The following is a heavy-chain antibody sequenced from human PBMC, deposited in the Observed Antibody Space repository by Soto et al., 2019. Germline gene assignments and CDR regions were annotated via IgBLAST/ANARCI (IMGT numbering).Heavy chain of an antibody. CDR2: INPNSGGT. V-gene: IGHV1-2*02. CDR1: GYTFTGYY. D-gene: IGHD3-22*01. CDR3: ARDRVYYSDSSGYQRRNNWFDP. Sequence: ASVKVSCKASGYTFTGYYMHWVRQAPGQGLEWMGWINPNSGGTNYAQKFQGRVTMTRDTSISTAYMELSRLRSDDTAVYYCARDRVYYSDSSGYQRRNNWFDPWGQGTLVTVYS. J-gene: IGHJ5*02.